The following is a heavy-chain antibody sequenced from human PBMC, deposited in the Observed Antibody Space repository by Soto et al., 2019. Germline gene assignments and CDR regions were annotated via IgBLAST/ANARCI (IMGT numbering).Heavy chain of an antibody. Sequence: ASVKVSCKASGYTFTSYGISWVRQAPGQGLEWMGWINAYNGNTNYAQKLQGRVTMTTDTSTSTAYMELSSLRSDDTAVYYRARGTYYDFWSGWDVWGKGTTVTVSS. D-gene: IGHD3-3*01. CDR2: INAYNGNT. CDR3: ARGTYYDFWSGWDV. J-gene: IGHJ6*04. V-gene: IGHV1-18*01. CDR1: GYTFTSYG.